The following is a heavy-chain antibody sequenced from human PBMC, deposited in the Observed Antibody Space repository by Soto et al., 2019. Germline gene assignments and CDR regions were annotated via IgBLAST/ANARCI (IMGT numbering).Heavy chain of an antibody. CDR2: INGDGRST. CDR1: GFTFNTYW. V-gene: IGHV3-74*03. D-gene: IGHD5-18*01. Sequence: EVQLVESGGGLVQPGGSLRLSCAASGFTFNTYWMHWVRQAPGKGLVWVSRINGDGRSTTYADSVKGRFTISRDNAKNTLYVQMNSLRADDMAVYYCAGGGGTGLVTYGMDVCGQGTTVTVSS. J-gene: IGHJ6*02. CDR3: AGGGGTGLVTYGMDV.